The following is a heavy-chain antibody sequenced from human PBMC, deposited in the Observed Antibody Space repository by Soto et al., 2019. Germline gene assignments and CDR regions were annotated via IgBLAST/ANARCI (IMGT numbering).Heavy chain of an antibody. V-gene: IGHV3-23*01. J-gene: IGHJ4*02. CDR3: AKTLASAGTGY. D-gene: IGHD6-13*01. CDR1: GFTFSSYA. CDR2: ISGSSGGNT. Sequence: GSLRLSCAASGFTFSSYAMSWVRQAPGKGLEWVSAISGSSGGNTYYADSVKGRFTMSRDNSKNTLYLQMNGLRAEDTAVYYCAKTLASAGTGYWGQGTLVTVSS.